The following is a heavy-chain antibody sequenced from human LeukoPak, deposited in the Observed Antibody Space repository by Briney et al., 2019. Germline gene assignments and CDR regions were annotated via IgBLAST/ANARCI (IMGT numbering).Heavy chain of an antibody. CDR2: ISGGSGGST. J-gene: IGHJ4*02. CDR3: AKDRGEWELLYFDY. CDR1: GFTFSNYA. Sequence: PGGSLRLSCAASGFTFSNYAMNWVRQAPGKGLEWVSLISGGSGGSTYYADSVKGRFTISRDNSKNTLYLQMNSLRAEDTAVYYCAKDRGEWELLYFDYWGQGTLVTVSS. V-gene: IGHV3-23*01. D-gene: IGHD1-26*01.